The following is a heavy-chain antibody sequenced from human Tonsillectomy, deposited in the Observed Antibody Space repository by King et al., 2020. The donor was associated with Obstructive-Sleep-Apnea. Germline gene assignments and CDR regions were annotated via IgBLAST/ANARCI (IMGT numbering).Heavy chain of an antibody. Sequence: HVQLVESGGGVVQPGRSLRLSCVAAGFTFSSYAMHWVRQAPGKGLEWVAVISDDGINKYYADSVKGRFTISRDNSKNTLFLQMNSLRVEDTAVYYCAREAVYYHNSVYYSAAGYFDYWGQGTLVTVSS. CDR1: GFTFSSYA. CDR2: ISDDGINK. J-gene: IGHJ4*02. V-gene: IGHV3-30*04. CDR3: AREAVYYHNSVYYSAAGYFDY. D-gene: IGHD3-22*01.